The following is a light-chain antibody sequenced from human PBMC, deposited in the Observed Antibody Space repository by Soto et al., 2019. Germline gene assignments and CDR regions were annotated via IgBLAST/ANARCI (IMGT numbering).Light chain of an antibody. CDR2: EDI. V-gene: IGLV2-14*01. J-gene: IGLJ1*01. CDR3: CSYTTSSTLV. CDR1: SSDIGTYNH. Sequence: QSVLTQPASVSGSPGQSIAISCAGTSSDIGTYNHVSWYQQHPGKAPQLIIYEDINRPSGLSSRFSGSKSANTASLTIAGLQAEDEADYFCCSYTTSSTLVCGTGTKLTVL.